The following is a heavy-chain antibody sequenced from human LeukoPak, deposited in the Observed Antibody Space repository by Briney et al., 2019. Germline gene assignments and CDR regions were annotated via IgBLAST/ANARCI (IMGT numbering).Heavy chain of an antibody. CDR2: ISGSGGST. Sequence: GGSLRLSCAASGFTFSSYAMSWVRHAPGKGLEWLSAISGSGGSTYYADSVKGRFTISRDNSKNTLYLQMNSLRAEDKAVYYCAKSRLYYYDSSGYYYALWGQGTLVTVSS. V-gene: IGHV3-23*01. J-gene: IGHJ4*02. D-gene: IGHD3-22*01. CDR3: AKSRLYYYDSSGYYYAL. CDR1: GFTFSSYA.